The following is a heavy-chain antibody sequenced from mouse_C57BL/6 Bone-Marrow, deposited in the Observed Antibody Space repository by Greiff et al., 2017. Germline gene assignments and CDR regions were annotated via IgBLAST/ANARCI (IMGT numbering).Heavy chain of an antibody. D-gene: IGHD2-3*01. J-gene: IGHJ3*01. CDR3: AADGYYGFAY. Sequence: QVQLQQPGAELVMPGASVKLSCKASGYTFTSYWMHWVKQRPGQGLEWIGEIDPSDSYTNYNQKFKGKSTLTVDKSSRTAYMQLSSLTSEDSAVYYCAADGYYGFAYWGQGTLVTVSA. CDR2: IDPSDSYT. CDR1: GYTFTSYW. V-gene: IGHV1-69*01.